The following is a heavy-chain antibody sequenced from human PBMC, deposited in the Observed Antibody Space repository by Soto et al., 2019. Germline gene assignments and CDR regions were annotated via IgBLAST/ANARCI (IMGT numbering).Heavy chain of an antibody. D-gene: IGHD6-13*01. CDR3: ASSGYSSSPKRPDDAFDI. V-gene: IGHV4-31*03. Sequence: PSGTLSLTCTVSGGSISSGGYYWSWIRQHPGKGLEWIGYIYYSGSTYYNPSLKSRVTISVDTSKNQFSLKLSSVTAADTAVYYCASSGYSSSPKRPDDAFDIWGQGTMVTVSS. J-gene: IGHJ3*02. CDR1: GGSISSGGYY. CDR2: IYYSGST.